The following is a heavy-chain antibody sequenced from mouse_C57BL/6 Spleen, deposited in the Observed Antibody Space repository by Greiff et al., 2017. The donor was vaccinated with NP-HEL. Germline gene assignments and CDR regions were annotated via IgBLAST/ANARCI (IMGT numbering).Heavy chain of an antibody. CDR1: GYTFTDYY. D-gene: IGHD1-1*01. J-gene: IGHJ1*03. V-gene: IGHV1-76*01. CDR3: ARGDYGSSYGYFDV. CDR2: IYPGSGNT. Sequence: QVHVKQSGAELVRPGASVKLSCKASGYTFTDYYINWVKQRPGQGLEWIARIYPGSGNTYYNEKFKGKATLTAEKSSSTAYMQLSSLTSEDSAVYFCARGDYGSSYGYFDVWGTGTTVTVSS.